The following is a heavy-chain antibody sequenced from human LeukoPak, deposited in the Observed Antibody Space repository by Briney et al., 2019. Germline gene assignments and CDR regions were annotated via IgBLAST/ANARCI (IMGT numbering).Heavy chain of an antibody. J-gene: IGHJ4*02. Sequence: GGSLRLSCAASGFTFSSYWMHWVRQAPGKGLVWVSRINSDGSTTSYADSVKGRFTISRDNAKNTLHLQMNSLRAEDTAVYYCASQYYYDSSGHYRERDYWGQGTLVTVSS. D-gene: IGHD3-22*01. CDR2: INSDGSTT. V-gene: IGHV3-74*01. CDR3: ASQYYYDSSGHYRERDY. CDR1: GFTFSSYW.